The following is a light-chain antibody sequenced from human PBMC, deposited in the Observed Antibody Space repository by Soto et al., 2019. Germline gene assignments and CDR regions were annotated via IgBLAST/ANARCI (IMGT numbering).Light chain of an antibody. J-gene: IGKJ1*01. CDR1: LDIRHD. CDR3: QQYNSYSWT. Sequence: DIQMTQSPSSLSASVGDRVTITCRSSLDIRHDLGWYQQKPGKAPKLLIYDASSLESGVPSRFSGSGSGTEFTLTISSLQPDDFATYYCQQYNSYSWTFGQGTKVEIK. CDR2: DAS. V-gene: IGKV1-17*01.